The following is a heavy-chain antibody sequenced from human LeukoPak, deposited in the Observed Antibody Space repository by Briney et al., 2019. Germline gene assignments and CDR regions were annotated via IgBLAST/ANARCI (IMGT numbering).Heavy chain of an antibody. CDR2: IYYSGST. CDR1: GGSISSYY. CDR3: ARVIGDFDWLHSYYFDY. Sequence: SETLSLTCTVSGGSISSYYWSWIRQPPGRGLEWIGYIYYSGSTNYNPSLKSRVTISVDTSKNQFSLKLSSVTAADTAVYYCARVIGDFDWLHSYYFDYWGQGTLVTVSS. V-gene: IGHV4-59*01. D-gene: IGHD3-9*01. J-gene: IGHJ4*02.